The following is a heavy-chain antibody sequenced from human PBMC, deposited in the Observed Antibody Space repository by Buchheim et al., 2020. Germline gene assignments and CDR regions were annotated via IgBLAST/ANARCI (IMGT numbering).Heavy chain of an antibody. CDR2: IYPDDSDT. Sequence: EVQLVVSGAEVKKPGESLKISWKASGYSFSNYWIGWVRQMPGKGLEWMGIIYPDDSDTRYSPSFQGQVTISADKSISTAYPHWSSLKASDTAMYYCARHALRFSYFDFWGQGAL. CDR3: ARHALRFSYFDF. CDR1: GYSFSNYW. J-gene: IGHJ4*02. V-gene: IGHV5-51*01. D-gene: IGHD3-3*01.